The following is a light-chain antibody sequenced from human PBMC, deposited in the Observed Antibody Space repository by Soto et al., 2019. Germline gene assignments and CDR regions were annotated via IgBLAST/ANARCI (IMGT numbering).Light chain of an antibody. J-gene: IGKJ2*01. V-gene: IGKV3-15*01. Sequence: EIVMTQSPATLSVSPGERATLSCRASQSVSSNLAWYQQKPGQAPSLLIYAASTRATGIPTRFSGSGSGTEFTLTISSLQSEDFAVYYCQQYNNWPPMYTFGQGTKLEIK. CDR2: AAS. CDR3: QQYNNWPPMYT. CDR1: QSVSSN.